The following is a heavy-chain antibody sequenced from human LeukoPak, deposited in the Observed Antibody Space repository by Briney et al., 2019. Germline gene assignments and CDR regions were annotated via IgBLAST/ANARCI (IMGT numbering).Heavy chain of an antibody. Sequence: GGSLRLSCAASGFTFSSYWMHWVRQVPGKGLVWVSRLNSDGSYISYADSVKGRFTISRDNAKNTLYLQMNSLRAEDTAVYYCARGGSSWYRYYFDYWGQGTLVTVSS. CDR2: LNSDGSYI. CDR3: ARGGSSWYRYYFDY. J-gene: IGHJ4*02. V-gene: IGHV3-74*01. CDR1: GFTFSSYW. D-gene: IGHD6-13*01.